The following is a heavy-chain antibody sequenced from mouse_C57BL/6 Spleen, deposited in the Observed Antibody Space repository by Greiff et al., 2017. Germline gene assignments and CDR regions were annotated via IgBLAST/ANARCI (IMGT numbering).Heavy chain of an antibody. CDR1: GFTFSDYG. CDR3: ARGLRQGYFDV. J-gene: IGHJ1*03. CDR2: ISSGSSTI. D-gene: IGHD2-4*01. V-gene: IGHV5-17*01. Sequence: EVKLVESGGGLVKPGGSLKLSCAASGFTFSDYGMHWVRQAPEKGLEWVAYISSGSSTIYYADTVKGRFTISRDNAKNTLFLQMTSLRSEDTAMYYCARGLRQGYFDVWGTGTTVTVSS.